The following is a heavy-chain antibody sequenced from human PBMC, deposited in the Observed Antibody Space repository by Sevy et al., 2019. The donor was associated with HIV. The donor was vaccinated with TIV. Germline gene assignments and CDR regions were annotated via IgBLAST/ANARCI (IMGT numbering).Heavy chain of an antibody. CDR2: ISYDGSRK. D-gene: IGHD1-26*01. CDR3: ARDLALSGSYSWLAY. J-gene: IGHJ4*02. V-gene: IGHV3-30*14. CDR1: GFSFDSYG. Sequence: GGSLRLSCAVSGFSFDSYGMTWVRQAPGKGLEWVAFISYDGSRKYYADSVKGRFTISRDNSKNTLYLQMNNLRAEDTAVFYCARDLALSGSYSWLAYWGQGTLVTVSS.